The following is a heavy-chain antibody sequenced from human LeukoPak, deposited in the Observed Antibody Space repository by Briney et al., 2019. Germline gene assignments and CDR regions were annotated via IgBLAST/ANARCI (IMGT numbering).Heavy chain of an antibody. J-gene: IGHJ4*02. V-gene: IGHV3-23*01. CDR3: AKGGDTSSRGRGRY. CDR2: INLGGDT. CDR1: GFTFSNYA. Sequence: GGSLRLSCAVSGFTFSNYAMSWVRQAPGKGLEWVSAINLGGDTYYADSVKGRFTMSRDNSNKTLYLQMNSLRAGDTAVYYCAKGGDTSSRGRGRYWGQGTLVTVSS. D-gene: IGHD2-21*02.